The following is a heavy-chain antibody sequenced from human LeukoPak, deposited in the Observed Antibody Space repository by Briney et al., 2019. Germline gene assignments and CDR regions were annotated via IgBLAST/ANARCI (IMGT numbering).Heavy chain of an antibody. D-gene: IGHD3-9*01. CDR2: IYHSGST. V-gene: IGHV4-4*02. CDR3: ARLRYFDWGDAFDI. Sequence: SGTLSLTGAGSGGSISSSNWWSWVRQPPGKGLEWIGEIYHSGSTNYNPSLKSRVTISVDTSKNQFSLKLSSVTAADTAVYYCARLRYFDWGDAFDIWGQGTMVTVSS. J-gene: IGHJ3*02. CDR1: GGSISSSNW.